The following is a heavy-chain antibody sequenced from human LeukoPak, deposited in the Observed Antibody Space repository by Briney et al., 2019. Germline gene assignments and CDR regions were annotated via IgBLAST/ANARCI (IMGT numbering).Heavy chain of an antibody. CDR3: ARDGWFGDNNWFDP. V-gene: IGHV3-48*01. J-gene: IGHJ5*02. Sequence: PGGSLRLSCAASGFTFSSYSMNWVRQAPGKGLEWVSYISSASNTIYYADSVKGRFTISRDNAKNSLCLQMNSLRAEDTAMYYCARDGWFGDNNWFDPWGQGTLVTVSS. CDR2: ISSASNTI. D-gene: IGHD3-10*01. CDR1: GFTFSSYS.